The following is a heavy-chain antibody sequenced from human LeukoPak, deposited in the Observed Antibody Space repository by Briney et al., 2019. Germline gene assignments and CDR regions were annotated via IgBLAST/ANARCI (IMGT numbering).Heavy chain of an antibody. V-gene: IGHV3-23*01. Sequence: PGGSLRLSCAASGFTFSSYAMSWVRQAPGKGLECVSAISGSGGSTYYADSVKGRFTISRDNSKNTLYLQMNSLRAEDTAVYYCAKSTPDYGGNPGEFDYWGQGTLVTVSS. CDR2: ISGSGGST. D-gene: IGHD4-23*01. J-gene: IGHJ4*02. CDR1: GFTFSSYA. CDR3: AKSTPDYGGNPGEFDY.